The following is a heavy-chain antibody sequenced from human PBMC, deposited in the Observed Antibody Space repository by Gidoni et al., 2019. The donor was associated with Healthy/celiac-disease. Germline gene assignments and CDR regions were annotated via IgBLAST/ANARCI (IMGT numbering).Heavy chain of an antibody. CDR2: ISGSVGST. Sequence: EVQLLESGGGLVQPGGSLRLSCAASGFTFSSYAMSWVRQAPGKVLEWVSAISGSVGSTYYADSVKGRFTISRDNSKNTLYLQMNSLRAEDTAVYYCARGEQWLVRRNYWGQGTLVTVSS. V-gene: IGHV3-23*01. CDR3: ARGEQWLVRRNY. J-gene: IGHJ4*02. CDR1: GFTFSSYA. D-gene: IGHD6-19*01.